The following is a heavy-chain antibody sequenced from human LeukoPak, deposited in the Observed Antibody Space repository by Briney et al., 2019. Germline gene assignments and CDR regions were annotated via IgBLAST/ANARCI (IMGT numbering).Heavy chain of an antibody. D-gene: IGHD3-10*01. CDR1: GYSFTNYW. V-gene: IGHV5-51*01. CDR3: ARRNYGSGSYYDY. CDR2: IYPGDSDT. J-gene: IGHJ4*02. Sequence: PGESLKISCKGSGYSFTNYWIGWVRQMPGEGLEWMGIIYPGDSDTRYSPSFQGQVTISADKSISTAYLQWSSLKASDTAMYYCARRNYGSGSYYDYWGQGTLVTVSS.